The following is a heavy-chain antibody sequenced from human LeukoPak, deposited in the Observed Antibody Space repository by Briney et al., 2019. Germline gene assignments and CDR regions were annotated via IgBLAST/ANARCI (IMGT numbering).Heavy chain of an antibody. V-gene: IGHV4-59*05. Sequence: SETLSLTCTVSGGSISSYYWSWIRQPPGKGLEWIGSIYYSGSTYYNPSLKSRVTISVDTSKNQFSLKLSSVTAADTAVYYCARPKLELGAFDIWGQGTMVTVSS. CDR2: IYYSGST. D-gene: IGHD1-7*01. J-gene: IGHJ3*02. CDR1: GGSISSYY. CDR3: ARPKLELGAFDI.